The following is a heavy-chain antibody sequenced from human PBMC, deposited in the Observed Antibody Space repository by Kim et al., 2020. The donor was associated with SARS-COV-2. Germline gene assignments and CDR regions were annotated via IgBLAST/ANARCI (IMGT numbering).Heavy chain of an antibody. J-gene: IGHJ4*02. CDR2: IYSGGSST. Sequence: GGSLRLSCAVSGFTFSSYAMSWVRQAPGKGLEWVSVIYSGGSSTYYADSVKGRFTISRDNSKNTLYLQMNSLRAEDTAVYYCAKDSSGWSKDYWGQGTLVTVSS. CDR1: GFTFSSYA. V-gene: IGHV3-23*03. CDR3: AKDSSGWSKDY. D-gene: IGHD6-19*01.